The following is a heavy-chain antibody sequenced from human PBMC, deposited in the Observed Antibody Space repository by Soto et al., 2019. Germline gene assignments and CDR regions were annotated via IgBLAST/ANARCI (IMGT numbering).Heavy chain of an antibody. V-gene: IGHV4-59*01. J-gene: IGHJ5*02. Sequence: SETLSLTCTVSGGSISSYYWSWIRQPPWKGLEWIGYIYYSGSTNYNPSLKSRVTISVDTSKNQFSLKLSSVTAADTAVYYCARSHHCSGCSCSGLNWVDPGGKGTLVTVSS. CDR2: IYYSGST. CDR1: GGSISSYY. D-gene: IGHD2-15*01. CDR3: ARSHHCSGCSCSGLNWVDP.